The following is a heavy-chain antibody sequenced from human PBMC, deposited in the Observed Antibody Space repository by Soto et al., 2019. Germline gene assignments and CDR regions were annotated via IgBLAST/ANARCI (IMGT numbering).Heavy chain of an antibody. J-gene: IGHJ4*02. Sequence: XETLSLPCSVYDWSFSGYYWSWIRPPPGKGLEWIGQIFHGGSTNYSPSLKSRVTISLDTSRKQFFLELTSVTAADTAVYYCARPHYDSNTFYSFFDYWGQGNVVTVSS. CDR2: IFHGGST. V-gene: IGHV4-34*12. D-gene: IGHD3-22*01. CDR3: ARPHYDSNTFYSFFDY. CDR1: DWSFSGYY.